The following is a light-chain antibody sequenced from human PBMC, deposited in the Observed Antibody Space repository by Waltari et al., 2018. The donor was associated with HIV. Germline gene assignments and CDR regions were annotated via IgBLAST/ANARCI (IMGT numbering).Light chain of an antibody. CDR3: AAWDDSLNGL. V-gene: IGLV1-44*01. CDR2: SNN. CDR1: SSNIGSNT. Sequence: VLTQPPSASGTPGQRVTISCSGSSSNIGSNTVNWYQQLPGTAPKLLIYSNNQRPSGVPDRFSGSKSGTSASLAISGLQSEDEADYYCAAWDDSLNGLFGGGTKLTVL. J-gene: IGLJ2*01.